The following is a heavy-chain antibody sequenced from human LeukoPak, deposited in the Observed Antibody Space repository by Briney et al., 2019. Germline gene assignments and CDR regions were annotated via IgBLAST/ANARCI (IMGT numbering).Heavy chain of an antibody. CDR1: GGSISSNNYY. D-gene: IGHD6-13*01. CDR3: TIGPQGSSTWYPM. V-gene: IGHV4-39*01. J-gene: IGHJ3*02. CDR2: MFYTWNT. Sequence: TSETLSFTCTVSGGSISSNNYYWGWIRQPPGKRLEWLGSMFYTWNTYNNPSLKSLATISVDTSKYQFSLRLSSVTAADAAVYFWTIGPQGSSTWYPMWGQGSMVTVSS.